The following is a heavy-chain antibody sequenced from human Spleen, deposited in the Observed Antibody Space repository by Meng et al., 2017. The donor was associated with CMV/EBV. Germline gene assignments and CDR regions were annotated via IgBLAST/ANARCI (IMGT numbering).Heavy chain of an antibody. J-gene: IGHJ4*02. D-gene: IGHD2-2*03. CDR1: GSSISSYY. CDR2: IFYSGST. V-gene: IGHV4-59*12. Sequence: GSLRLSCTVSGSSISSYYWSWIRQPPGKGLEWIGYIFYSGSTDYNPSLKSRVTISVDTSRNQFSLRLNSVTAADTAVYYCARVGYGEGFDYWGQGTLVTVSS. CDR3: ARVGYGEGFDY.